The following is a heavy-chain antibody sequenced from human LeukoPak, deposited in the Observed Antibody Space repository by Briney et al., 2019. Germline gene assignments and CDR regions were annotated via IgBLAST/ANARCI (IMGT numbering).Heavy chain of an antibody. CDR3: ARLDWSNWCFDL. Sequence: SETLSLTCAVSGGSISSGSYYWGWIRQPPGKGLEWIGSIYYTGSTYYNPSLKSRVTISVDTSKNQFSLNLSSVTAADTAVYYCARLDWSNWCFDLWGRGTLVIVSS. CDR1: GGSISSGSYY. D-gene: IGHD3/OR15-3a*01. J-gene: IGHJ2*01. V-gene: IGHV4-39*01. CDR2: IYYTGST.